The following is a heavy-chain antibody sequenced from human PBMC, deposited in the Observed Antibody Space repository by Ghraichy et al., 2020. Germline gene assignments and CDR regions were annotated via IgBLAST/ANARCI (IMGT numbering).Heavy chain of an antibody. J-gene: IGHJ4*02. D-gene: IGHD6-19*01. V-gene: IGHV4-34*01. CDR1: GGSFSGYY. Sequence: SETLSLTCAVYGGSFSGYYWSWIRQPPGKGLEWIGEINHSGSTNYNPSLKSRVTISVDTSKNQFSLKLSSVTAADTAVYYCANIAVAATDYWGQGTLVTVSS. CDR3: ANIAVAATDY. CDR2: INHSGST.